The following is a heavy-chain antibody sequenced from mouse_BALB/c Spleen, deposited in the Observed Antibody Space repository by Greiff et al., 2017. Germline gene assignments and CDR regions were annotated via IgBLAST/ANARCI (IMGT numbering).Heavy chain of an antibody. Sequence: HLVESGPELVKPGASVKMSCKASGYTFTSYVMHWVKQKPGQGLEWIGYINPYNDGTKYNEKFKGKATLTSDKSSSTAYMELSSLTSEDSAVYYCARGITTVVGDAWFAYWGQGTLVTVSA. V-gene: IGHV1-14*01. D-gene: IGHD1-1*01. CDR2: INPYNDGT. CDR3: ARGITTVVGDAWFAY. CDR1: GYTFTSYV. J-gene: IGHJ3*01.